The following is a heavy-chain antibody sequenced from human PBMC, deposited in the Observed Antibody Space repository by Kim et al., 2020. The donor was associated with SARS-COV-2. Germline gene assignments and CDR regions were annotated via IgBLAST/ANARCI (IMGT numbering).Heavy chain of an antibody. CDR2: IYSGGSST. J-gene: IGHJ6*02. CDR1: GFTFSSYA. Sequence: GGSLRLSCAASGFTFSSYAMSWVRQAPGKGLEWVSVIYSGGSSTYYADSVKGRFTISRDNSKNTLYLQMNSLRAEDTAVYYCAKDLEPTYGSGSWNYGMDVWGQGTTVTVSS. D-gene: IGHD3-10*01. CDR3: AKDLEPTYGSGSWNYGMDV. V-gene: IGHV3-23*03.